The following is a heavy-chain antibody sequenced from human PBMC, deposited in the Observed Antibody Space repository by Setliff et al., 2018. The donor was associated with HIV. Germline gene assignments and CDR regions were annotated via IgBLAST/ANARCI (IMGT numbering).Heavy chain of an antibody. CDR3: ARVPVPGANWFDP. CDR1: GVSINRTDHY. CDR2: VSQSGST. Sequence: SETLSLTCSVSGVSINRTDHYWGWIRQSPGKSLEWIGSVSQSGSTYYNPSLKSRITISVDPSKNLFSLKLISVTAADQGVYYCARVPVPGANWFDPWGLGTQVTVSS. V-gene: IGHV4-39*01. J-gene: IGHJ5*02.